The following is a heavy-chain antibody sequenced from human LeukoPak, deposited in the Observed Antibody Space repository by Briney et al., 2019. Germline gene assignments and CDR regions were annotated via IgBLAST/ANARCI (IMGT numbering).Heavy chain of an antibody. V-gene: IGHV3-7*01. Sequence: GGSLRLSCAASGFTFSNYEMNWVRQAPGKGLEWVANIKQDGSEKYYVDSVKGRFTISRDNAKNSLYLQMNSLRAEDTAVYYCARDPRNRGYFDYWGQGTLVTVSS. CDR3: ARDPRNRGYFDY. J-gene: IGHJ4*02. CDR1: GFTFSNYE. D-gene: IGHD1-14*01. CDR2: IKQDGSEK.